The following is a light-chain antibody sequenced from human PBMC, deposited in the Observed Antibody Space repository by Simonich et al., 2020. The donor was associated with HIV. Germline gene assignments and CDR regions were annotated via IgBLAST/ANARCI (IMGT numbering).Light chain of an antibody. CDR3: QQYGSSPET. Sequence: EIVLTQSPGTLSLSPGERATLSCRASQSVSSSYLAWYQHKPGQAPRLLIYGASSRATGIPDRFSGSGSGTDFTLTISRLEPEDFAVYYCQQYGSSPETFGQGTNVEIK. CDR2: GAS. V-gene: IGKV3-20*01. J-gene: IGKJ1*01. CDR1: QSVSSSY.